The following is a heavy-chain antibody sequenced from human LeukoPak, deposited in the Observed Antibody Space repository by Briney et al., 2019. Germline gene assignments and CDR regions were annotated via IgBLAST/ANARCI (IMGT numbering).Heavy chain of an antibody. CDR1: GHIFTAYY. J-gene: IGHJ4*02. V-gene: IGHV1-2*02. CDR2: INPNSGGT. CDR3: ATYYSDTSARD. D-gene: IGHD3-10*01. Sequence: ASVKVSCKASGHIFTAYYMFWVRQAPGQGLEWMGWINPNSGGTNLAPNFQGRVTLTGDTSISTAYMELSGLTSDDTAVYFCATYYSDTSARDWGQGTLVTVSS.